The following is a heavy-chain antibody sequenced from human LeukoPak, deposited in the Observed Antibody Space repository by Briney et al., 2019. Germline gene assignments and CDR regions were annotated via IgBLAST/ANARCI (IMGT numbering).Heavy chain of an antibody. J-gene: IGHJ4*02. V-gene: IGHV3-66*01. CDR1: GFTVSSNY. CDR3: ARDRDFWSGYLDY. Sequence: GGSLRLSCAASGFTVSSNYMSWVRQAPGKGLEWVSVIYSGGSTYYADSVRGRFTISRDNSKNTLYLQMNSLRAEDTAVYYCARDRDFWSGYLDYWGQGTLVTVSS. D-gene: IGHD3-3*01. CDR2: IYSGGST.